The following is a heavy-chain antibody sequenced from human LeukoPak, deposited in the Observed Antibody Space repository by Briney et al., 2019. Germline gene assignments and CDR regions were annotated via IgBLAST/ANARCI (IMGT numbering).Heavy chain of an antibody. D-gene: IGHD3-3*01. Sequence: SQTLSLTCTVSGGSISSGSYYWSWIRQPAGKGLEWIGRIYTSGSTNYNPSLKSRVTISVDTSKNQFSLKLSSVTAADTAVYYCARAGLEWSYRNWFDPWGQGTLVTVSS. CDR1: GGSISSGSYY. J-gene: IGHJ5*02. CDR2: IYTSGST. CDR3: ARAGLEWSYRNWFDP. V-gene: IGHV4-61*02.